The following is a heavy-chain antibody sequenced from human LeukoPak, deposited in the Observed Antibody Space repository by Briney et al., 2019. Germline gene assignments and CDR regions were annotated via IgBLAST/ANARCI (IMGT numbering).Heavy chain of an antibody. CDR2: ISGSGGST. J-gene: IGHJ4*02. CDR3: AKGVVVPAANEPFDY. Sequence: GGSLRLSCAASGFTFSSCAMSWVRQAPGKGLEWVSAISGSGGSTYYADSVKGRFTISRDNSKNTLYLQMNSLRAEDTAVYYCAKGVVVPAANEPFDYWGQGTLVTVSS. D-gene: IGHD2-2*01. V-gene: IGHV3-23*01. CDR1: GFTFSSCA.